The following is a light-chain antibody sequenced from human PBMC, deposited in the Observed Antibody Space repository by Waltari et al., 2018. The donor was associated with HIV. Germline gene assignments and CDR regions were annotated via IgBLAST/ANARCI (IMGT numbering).Light chain of an antibody. CDR3: VAWDDSLSGYG. V-gene: IGLV1-47*01. Sequence: QSVLTQPPSASGTLGQSVTISCPGSSSNVGSKPVYWFQQVSGTAPKLLIYRDYQRRSGIPDRFSGSKSGASASLTISGLRSEDEADYYCVAWDDSLSGYGFGTGTKVSVL. J-gene: IGLJ1*01. CDR1: SSNVGSKP. CDR2: RDY.